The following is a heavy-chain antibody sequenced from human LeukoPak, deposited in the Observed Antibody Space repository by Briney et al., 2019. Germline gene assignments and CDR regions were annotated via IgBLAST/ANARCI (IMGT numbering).Heavy chain of an antibody. Sequence: PGGSLRLSCAASGFTFSSYAMHWVRQAPGKGLEWVAVISYDGSNKYYADSVKGRFTISRDNSKNTLYLQMNSLRAEDTAVYYCARPQFFGVVRESSYMDVWGRGTTVTVSS. CDR2: ISYDGSNK. CDR1: GFTFSSYA. J-gene: IGHJ6*03. D-gene: IGHD3-3*01. V-gene: IGHV3-30-3*01. CDR3: ARPQFFGVVRESSYMDV.